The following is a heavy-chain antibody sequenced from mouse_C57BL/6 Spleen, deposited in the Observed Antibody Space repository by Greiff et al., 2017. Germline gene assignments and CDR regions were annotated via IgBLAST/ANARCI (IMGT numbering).Heavy chain of an antibody. CDR1: GFSLTSYG. Sequence: VKLMESGPGLVQPSQSLSITCTVSGFSLTSYGVHWVRQSPGKGLEWLGVIWSGGGTDYNAAFISRLSISKDNSKSQVFFKMNSLQADDTAIYYCARWGGTMVTTHAMDYWGQGTSVTVSS. V-gene: IGHV2-2*01. CDR2: IWSGGGT. CDR3: ARWGGTMVTTHAMDY. D-gene: IGHD2-2*01. J-gene: IGHJ4*01.